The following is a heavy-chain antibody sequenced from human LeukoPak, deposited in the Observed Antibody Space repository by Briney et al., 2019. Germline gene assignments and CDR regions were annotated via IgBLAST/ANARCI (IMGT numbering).Heavy chain of an antibody. V-gene: IGHV4-34*01. CDR2: INHSGST. D-gene: IGHD5-18*01. J-gene: IGHJ3*02. CDR1: GGSFSGYY. Sequence: SETLSLTCAVYGGSFSGYYWSWIRQPPVKGLEWIGEINHSGSTNYNPSLKSRVTISVDTSKNQFSLKLSSVTAADTAVYYCARCGYSYYDAFDIWGQGTMVTVSS. CDR3: ARCGYSYYDAFDI.